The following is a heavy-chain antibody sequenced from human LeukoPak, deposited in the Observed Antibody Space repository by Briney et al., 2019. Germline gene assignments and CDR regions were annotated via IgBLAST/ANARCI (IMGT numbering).Heavy chain of an antibody. V-gene: IGHV3-7*04. J-gene: IGHJ4*02. D-gene: IGHD2-15*01. Sequence: GGSLRLSCAASGFIFSNYWMSWVRQAPGKGLEWVANINQDGSDQYSVDSVKGRFTISRDNAKSSLYLQMDGLRAEDTAVYYCARVHCSGGACFSYFDYWGQETLVTVSS. CDR1: GFIFSNYW. CDR2: INQDGSDQ. CDR3: ARVHCSGGACFSYFDY.